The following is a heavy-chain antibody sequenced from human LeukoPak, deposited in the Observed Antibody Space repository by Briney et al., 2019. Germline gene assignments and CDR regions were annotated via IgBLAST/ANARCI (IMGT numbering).Heavy chain of an antibody. Sequence: SGGSLRLSCAASGFRFSSYGMSWVRQAPGKGLEWVANVNEDGSEKHYMDSVKGRFTISRDNAKNSLYLQMNSLRVEDTDMYYCARWSDWSQGTLVTVPS. CDR1: GFRFSSYG. CDR3: ARWSD. CDR2: VNEDGSEK. V-gene: IGHV3-7*01. J-gene: IGHJ4*02.